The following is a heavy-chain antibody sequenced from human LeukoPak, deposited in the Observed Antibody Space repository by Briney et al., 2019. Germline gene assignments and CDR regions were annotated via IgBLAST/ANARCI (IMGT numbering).Heavy chain of an antibody. Sequence: AGGSLRLSCAASGFIFSYYDMDWVRQVPGKGLEWVGNISYDGSKRFYADSMEGRFTISRDNSKNILYLQMNSLTAEDTAVYYCAKLLDGLTSNDQWGQGTLVTVSP. CDR3: AKLLDGLTSNDQ. V-gene: IGHV3-30*02. CDR2: ISYDGSKR. J-gene: IGHJ5*02. D-gene: IGHD3-9*01. CDR1: GFIFSYYD.